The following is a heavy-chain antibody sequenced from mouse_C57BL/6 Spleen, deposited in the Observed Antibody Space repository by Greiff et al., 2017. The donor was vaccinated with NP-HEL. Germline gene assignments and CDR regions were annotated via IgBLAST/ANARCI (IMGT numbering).Heavy chain of an antibody. D-gene: IGHD1-1*01. CDR1: GFTFSDYG. CDR2: ISRGSSTT. CDR3: ARRNYYGSSFDY. V-gene: IGHV5-17*01. J-gene: IGHJ2*01. Sequence: EVKLMESGGGLVKPGGSLKLSCAASGFTFSDYGMHWVRQAPEKGLEWVAYISRGSSTTYYADTVKGRFTISRDNAKNTLFLQMTSLRSEDTAMYYCARRNYYGSSFDYWGQGTTLTVSS.